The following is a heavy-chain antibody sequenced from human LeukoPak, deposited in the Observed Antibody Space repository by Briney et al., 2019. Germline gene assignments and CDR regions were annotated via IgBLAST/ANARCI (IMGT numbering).Heavy chain of an antibody. CDR1: GVSISSGSNY. J-gene: IGHJ3*02. CDR3: ARSDGYGLVGI. D-gene: IGHD3-10*01. Sequence: SETLSLTCRVSGVSISSGSNYWGWIRQPPGKTLEWIGSIYSSGSTYYNSSLKSRVIILIDTAKNHFSLNLSSVTAADSAVYYCARSDGYGLVGIWGQGTMVTVSS. CDR2: IYSSGST. V-gene: IGHV4-39*07.